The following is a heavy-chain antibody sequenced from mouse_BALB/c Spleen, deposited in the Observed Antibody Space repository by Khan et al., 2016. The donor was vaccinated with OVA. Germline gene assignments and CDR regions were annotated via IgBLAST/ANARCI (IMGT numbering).Heavy chain of an antibody. CDR2: INPNTGNI. V-gene: IGHV1-31*01. CDR3: ARGYDFFAY. Sequence: EVQLQQSGPDLVKPGASVKMSCKASGYSFTGYYMHWVKQSHGKSLECIGRINPNTGNINYNQKFKGKAILTVDTSSSTAYMELRSLTSEGSAGYYCARGYDFFAYWGQGTLVTVSA. D-gene: IGHD2-2*01. J-gene: IGHJ3*01. CDR1: GYSFTGYY.